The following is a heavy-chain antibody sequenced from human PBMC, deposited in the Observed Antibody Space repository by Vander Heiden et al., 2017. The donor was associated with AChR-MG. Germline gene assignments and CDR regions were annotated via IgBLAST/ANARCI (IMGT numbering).Heavy chain of an antibody. CDR2: INHSGST. CDR3: ARVYDCWSSELGFDP. D-gene: IGHD3-3*01. CDR1: GGSFSGYY. J-gene: IGHJ5*02. V-gene: IGHV4-34*01. Sequence: QVQLQQWGAGLLKPSETLSLTCAVYGGSFSGYYWSWIRQPPGKGLEWIGEINHSGSTNYNPSLKSRVTISVDTSKNQFSLKLSSVTAADTAVYYCARVYDCWSSELGFDPWGQGTLVTVSS.